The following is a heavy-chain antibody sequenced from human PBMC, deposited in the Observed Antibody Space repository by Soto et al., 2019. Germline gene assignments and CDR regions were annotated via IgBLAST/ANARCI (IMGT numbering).Heavy chain of an antibody. Sequence: ASVKVSCKVSGYTLTELSMHWVRQAPGKGLEWMGGFDPEDGETIYAQKFQGRVTMTEDTSTDTAYMELSSLRSEDTAVYYCASLLHDYGDLEYFQHWGQGTLVTVYS. V-gene: IGHV1-24*01. CDR2: FDPEDGET. J-gene: IGHJ1*01. CDR1: GYTLTELS. D-gene: IGHD4-17*01. CDR3: ASLLHDYGDLEYFQH.